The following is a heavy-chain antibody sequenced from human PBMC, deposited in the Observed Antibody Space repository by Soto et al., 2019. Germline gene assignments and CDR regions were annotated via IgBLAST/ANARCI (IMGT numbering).Heavy chain of an antibody. Sequence: PGGSRRVSCAASAFTFRHYSMHRLGQAPGKGLEWIAYISTSSSPRYYADSVKGRFTIIRDNDRKSIYLEMSSLRDEDTAIYYCARDALRYYDSNARHASWGPETLVTVSS. D-gene: IGHD3-9*01. V-gene: IGHV3-48*02. J-gene: IGHJ4*02. CDR2: ISTSSSPR. CDR1: AFTFRHYS. CDR3: ARDALRYYDSNARHAS.